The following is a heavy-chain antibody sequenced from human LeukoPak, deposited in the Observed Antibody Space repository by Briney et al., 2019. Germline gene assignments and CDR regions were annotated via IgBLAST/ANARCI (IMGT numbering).Heavy chain of an antibody. J-gene: IGHJ3*02. D-gene: IGHD2-2*01. Sequence: KFQGRVTITRDTSASTAYMELSSLRSEDTAVYYCARSPYLRDALDIWGQGTMVTVSS. V-gene: IGHV1-3*01. CDR3: ARSPYLRDALDI.